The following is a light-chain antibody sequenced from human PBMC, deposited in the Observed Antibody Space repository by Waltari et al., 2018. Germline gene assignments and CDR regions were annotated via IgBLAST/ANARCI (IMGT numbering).Light chain of an antibody. V-gene: IGKV3-15*01. J-gene: IGKJ2*01. CDR3: QEYNNWYT. CDR1: QSVSTN. CDR2: AAS. Sequence: EIVMTQSPATLSVFPGERATLSCRASQSVSTNLAWYQQKPGQAPRLLIYAASTKAIGIPARFSGSGSGKEFTLTISSLQSEDFAVYYCQEYNNWYTFGQGTKLEIK.